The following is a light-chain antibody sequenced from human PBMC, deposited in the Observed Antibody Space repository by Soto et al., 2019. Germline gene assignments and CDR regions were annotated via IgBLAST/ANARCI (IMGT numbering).Light chain of an antibody. CDR1: QSISTW. V-gene: IGKV1-5*01. Sequence: DPQMTQSPSTLSASVGDRVTITCRASQSISTWLAWYQQKPGKAPKVLIYDASRLESGVPSRFSGSGSGTEFTLTISSLQPDDFATYYCQQYNSYLFTFGGGTKVEIK. J-gene: IGKJ4*01. CDR3: QQYNSYLFT. CDR2: DAS.